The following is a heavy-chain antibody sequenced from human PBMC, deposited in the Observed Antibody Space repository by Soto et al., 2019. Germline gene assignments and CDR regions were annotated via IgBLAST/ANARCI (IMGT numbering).Heavy chain of an antibody. J-gene: IGHJ4*02. CDR1: GFTFNRYW. Sequence: EVQLVESGGGLVQPGGSLRLSCAASGFTFNRYWMKWVRQAPGRGLEWMGNINQDGSEKHYVDSVNGRFTISRDHAKDSVYLQMNSLKAEDTAMYYCARGGYDYSNPFDYWGQGTQVTVSS. V-gene: IGHV3-7*04. D-gene: IGHD4-4*01. CDR2: INQDGSEK. CDR3: ARGGYDYSNPFDY.